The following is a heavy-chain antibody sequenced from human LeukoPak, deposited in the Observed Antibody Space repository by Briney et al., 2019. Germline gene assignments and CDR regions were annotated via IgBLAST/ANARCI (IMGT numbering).Heavy chain of an antibody. V-gene: IGHV3-30*18. CDR3: AKDEVYGDYGTDY. J-gene: IGHJ4*02. Sequence: QAGGSLRLSCAASGFTFSSYGMHWVRQAPGKGLEWVAVISYDGSNKYYADSVKGRFTISRDNSKNTLYLQMNSLRAEDTAVYYCAKDEVYGDYGTDYWGQGTLVTVSS. CDR1: GFTFSSYG. CDR2: ISYDGSNK. D-gene: IGHD4-17*01.